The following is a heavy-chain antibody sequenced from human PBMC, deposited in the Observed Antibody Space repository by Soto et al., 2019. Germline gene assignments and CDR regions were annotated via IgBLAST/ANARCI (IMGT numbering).Heavy chain of an antibody. CDR1: GGTFSSYA. CDR2: IIPIFGTA. V-gene: IGHV1-69*01. CDR3: ATGGKLERPDY. J-gene: IGHJ4*02. D-gene: IGHD1-1*01. Sequence: VQLVQSGTEVKKPGSSVKVSCKTSGGTFSSYAINWVRQAPGQGLEWMGGIIPIFGTADYAQKFQGRLTITADASTRTAYMELSSLKSEDTAVYYCATGGKLERPDYWGQGTLVTVSS.